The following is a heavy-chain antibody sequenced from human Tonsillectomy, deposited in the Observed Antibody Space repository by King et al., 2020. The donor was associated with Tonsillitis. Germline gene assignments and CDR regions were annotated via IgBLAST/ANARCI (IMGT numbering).Heavy chain of an antibody. CDR3: ARVAGGGAPKDFDC. Sequence: EVQLVESGGGLVQPGGSLRLSCAASGFTFSDHYMDWVRQAPGKGLEWVGRSRNKANSYTTEYAASVKGRFTVSRDDSKSSLYLQMNSLKTEDTAVYYCARVAGGGAPKDFDCWGQGTLVTVSS. D-gene: IGHD3-16*01. CDR2: SRNKANSYTT. V-gene: IGHV3-72*01. CDR1: GFTFSDHY. J-gene: IGHJ4*02.